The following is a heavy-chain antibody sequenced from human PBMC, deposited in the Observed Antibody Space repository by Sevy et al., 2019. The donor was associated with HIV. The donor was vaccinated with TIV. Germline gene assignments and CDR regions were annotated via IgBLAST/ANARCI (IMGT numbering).Heavy chain of an antibody. D-gene: IGHD2-15*01. V-gene: IGHV1-18*01. CDR1: GYSFTTYR. J-gene: IGHJ4*02. CDR3: ARAYCSGGSCYSLEY. CDR2: ISPHNGDT. Sequence: ASVKVSCKASGYSFTTYRITWLRQAPGQGLEWMGWISPHNGDTNYVQNLQGRVTMITDTSRSTAYMELGSLGSDDTAVYYCARAYCSGGSCYSLEYWGQGTRVTVSS.